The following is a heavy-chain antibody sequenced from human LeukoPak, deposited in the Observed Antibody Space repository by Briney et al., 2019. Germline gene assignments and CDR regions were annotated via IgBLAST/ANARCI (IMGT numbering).Heavy chain of an antibody. J-gene: IGHJ4*02. V-gene: IGHV4-34*01. CDR2: INHSGST. CDR3: SGVAVAAFRHPGLFES. D-gene: IGHD2-15*01. CDR1: GGSFSGYY. Sequence: SSETLSLTCAVYGGSFSGYYWSWIRQPPGKGLEWIGEINHSGSTNYNPSLKSRVTISVDTSKNQFSLKLSSVTAADTAVYYCSGVAVAAFRHPGLFESWGQGTQVAVSS.